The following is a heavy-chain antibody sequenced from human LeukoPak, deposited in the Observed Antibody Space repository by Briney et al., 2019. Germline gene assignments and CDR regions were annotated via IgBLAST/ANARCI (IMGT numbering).Heavy chain of an antibody. Sequence: PGGSLRLSCAASGFTFSSYGMTWVRQAPGKGLEWVSYISSSSSTIYYADSVKGRFTISRDNAKNSLYLQMNSLRAEDTAVYHCARDQSSGSYDYWGQGTLVTVSS. CDR1: GFTFSSYG. CDR2: ISSSSSTI. V-gene: IGHV3-48*04. CDR3: ARDQSSGSYDY. D-gene: IGHD1-26*01. J-gene: IGHJ4*02.